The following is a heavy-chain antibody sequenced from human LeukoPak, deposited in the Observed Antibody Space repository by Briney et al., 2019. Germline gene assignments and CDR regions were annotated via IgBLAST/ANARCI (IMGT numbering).Heavy chain of an antibody. Sequence: PGRSLRLSCAASGFTFSSYGMHWVRQAPGKGLEWVAVISYDGSNKYYADSVKGRFTISRDNSKNTLYLQMNSLRAEDTAVYYCARSPPASYLDPWGQGTLVTVSS. V-gene: IGHV3-30*03. CDR3: ARSPPASYLDP. CDR1: GFTFSSYG. CDR2: ISYDGSNK. J-gene: IGHJ5*02. D-gene: IGHD2-21*01.